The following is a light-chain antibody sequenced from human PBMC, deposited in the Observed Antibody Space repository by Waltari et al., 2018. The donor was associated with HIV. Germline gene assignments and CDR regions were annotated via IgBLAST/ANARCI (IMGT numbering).Light chain of an antibody. CDR2: DVS. J-gene: IGLJ2*01. V-gene: IGLV2-14*03. Sequence: QPALTQPASVSGAPGQSPPIACPGTASAIGDYNYVSWYQQHPGKSPKLVIYDVSNRPSGISTRFSGSKSGTTASLTISGLQAEDEAVYYCSSYTRSTRTTAWLFGGGTRLTVL. CDR1: ASAIGDYNY. CDR3: SSYTRSTRTTAWL.